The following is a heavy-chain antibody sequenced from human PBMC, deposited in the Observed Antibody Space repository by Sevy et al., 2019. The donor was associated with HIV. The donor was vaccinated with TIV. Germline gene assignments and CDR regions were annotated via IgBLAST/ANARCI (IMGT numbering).Heavy chain of an antibody. CDR3: ARGGYCSGGSCRNDYYYYGMDV. D-gene: IGHD2-15*01. CDR2: INHSGST. Sequence: SETLSLTCAVYGGSFSNYFWSWIHQPPGKGLEWIGEINHSGSTNYNPSLKSRVTISVDTSKKQFSLKLRSLTAADTAVYYCARGGYCSGGSCRNDYYYYGMDVWGQGTTVTVSS. J-gene: IGHJ6*02. CDR1: GGSFSNYF. V-gene: IGHV4-34*01.